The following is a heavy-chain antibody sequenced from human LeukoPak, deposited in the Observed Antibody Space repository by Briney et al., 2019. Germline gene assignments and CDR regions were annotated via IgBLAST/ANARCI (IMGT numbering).Heavy chain of an antibody. CDR3: TTDSFSRSATIAFGYYYYYMDV. V-gene: IGHV4-39*07. Sequence: SETLSLTCTVSGGSISSSSYYWGWIRQPPGKGLEWIGSIYYSGSTYYNPSLKSRVTISVDTSKNQFSLKLSSVTAADTAVYYCTTDSFSRSATIAFGYYYYYMDVWGKGTTVTVSS. J-gene: IGHJ6*03. CDR2: IYYSGST. D-gene: IGHD5-12*01. CDR1: GGSISSSSYY.